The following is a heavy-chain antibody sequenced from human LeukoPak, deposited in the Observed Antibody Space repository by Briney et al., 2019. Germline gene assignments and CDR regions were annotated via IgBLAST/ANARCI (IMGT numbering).Heavy chain of an antibody. J-gene: IGHJ6*03. CDR3: AKDKYNFWSGSNHYYMDV. D-gene: IGHD3-3*01. CDR1: AITFSTYA. V-gene: IGHV3-23*01. Sequence: GGSLRLSCAASAITFSTYAMSWVGQAPGKGLECVSVISGGAGSTYYADSVKGRFTISRDNSKNTLYLQMNSLRAEDTAVYYCAKDKYNFWSGSNHYYMDVWGKGTTVTVSS. CDR2: ISGGAGST.